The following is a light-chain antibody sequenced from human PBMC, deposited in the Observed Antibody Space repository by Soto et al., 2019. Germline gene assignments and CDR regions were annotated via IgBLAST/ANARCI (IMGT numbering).Light chain of an antibody. Sequence: QSVLTQPPSVSGAPGQRVTISCTGISSDIGSYSFVHWYQQLPGTAPKLLIYGDTNRPSGVPDRFSASKSGTPASLVITGAQGEDGGDYFWQSFGNRVGQWVFGGGTKLTVL. V-gene: IGLV1-40*01. CDR2: GDT. CDR1: SSDIGSYSF. CDR3: QSFGNRVGQWV. J-gene: IGLJ3*02.